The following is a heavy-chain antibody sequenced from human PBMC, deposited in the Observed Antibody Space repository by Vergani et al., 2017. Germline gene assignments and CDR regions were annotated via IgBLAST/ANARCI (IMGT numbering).Heavy chain of an antibody. CDR1: GYTLTELS. D-gene: IGHD2-15*01. V-gene: IGHV1-24*01. Sequence: QVQLVQSGAEVKKPGASVKVSCKVSGYTLTELSMHWVRQAPGKGLEWMGKIYPSGGTNYAQKFQGRVTMTKDTSTSTVDMELSSLRSEDTAMYYCARDGSGGSPFAMDVWGQGTTVTVSS. J-gene: IGHJ6*02. CDR3: ARDGSGGSPFAMDV. CDR2: IYPSGGT.